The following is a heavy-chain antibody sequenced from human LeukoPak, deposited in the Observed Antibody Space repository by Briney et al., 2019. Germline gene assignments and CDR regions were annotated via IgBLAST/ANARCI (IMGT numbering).Heavy chain of an antibody. J-gene: IGHJ4*02. CDR2: ISSSDTI. CDR3: AKYTSGITMVRGVIITEGNFDY. CDR1: GFTFSSYE. D-gene: IGHD3-10*01. Sequence: GGSLRLSCAASGFTFSSYEMNWVRQGPGKGLEWVSYISSSDTIYYADSVKGRVTISRDNAKNSLYLQMNSLRAEDTAVYYCAKYTSGITMVRGVIITEGNFDYWGQGTLVTVSS. V-gene: IGHV3-48*03.